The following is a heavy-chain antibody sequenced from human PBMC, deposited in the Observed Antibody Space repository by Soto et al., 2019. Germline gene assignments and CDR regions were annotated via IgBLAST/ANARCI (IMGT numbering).Heavy chain of an antibody. Sequence: SETLSLTCPFSGCSISSYYWSWIRQPPGKGLEWIGYIYYSGSTNYNPSLKSRVTISVDMSKNQFSLKLSSVTAADTAVYYCARLEYYYDSSGYSPNDYWGQGTLVTVSS. CDR2: IYYSGST. D-gene: IGHD3-22*01. J-gene: IGHJ4*02. V-gene: IGHV4-59*01. CDR1: GCSISSYY. CDR3: ARLEYYYDSSGYSPNDY.